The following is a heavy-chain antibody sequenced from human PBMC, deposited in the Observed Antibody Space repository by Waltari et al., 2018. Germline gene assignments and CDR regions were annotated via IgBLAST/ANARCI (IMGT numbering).Heavy chain of an antibody. CDR1: GYTFTDYY. Sequence: EVQLVQSGAEVKKPGATVKISCKVSGYTFTDYYMHWVQQAPGKGLEWMGLVDPEDGETIDAENFQVRVTITADTSTDTAYMELSSLRSEDTAVYYCATGVVVPAAPVGAFDIWGQGTMVTVSS. CDR2: VDPEDGET. CDR3: ATGVVVPAAPVGAFDI. J-gene: IGHJ3*02. V-gene: IGHV1-69-2*01. D-gene: IGHD2-2*01.